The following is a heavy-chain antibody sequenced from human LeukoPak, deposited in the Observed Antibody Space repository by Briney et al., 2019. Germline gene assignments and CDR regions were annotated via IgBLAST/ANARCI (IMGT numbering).Heavy chain of an antibody. D-gene: IGHD3-22*01. J-gene: IGHJ4*02. V-gene: IGHV3-21*04. CDR2: TSSSSAYT. Sequence: GGSLRLSCAASGFTFSSFSMIWVRQAPGKGLEWVSSTSSSSAYTFYAESGKGRFTISRDNVKNSLYLQMNSLRAEDTAVYYCARGNYYHDSSGHHYYFDYWGQGTLVTVSS. CDR3: ARGNYYHDSSGHHYYFDY. CDR1: GFTFSSFS.